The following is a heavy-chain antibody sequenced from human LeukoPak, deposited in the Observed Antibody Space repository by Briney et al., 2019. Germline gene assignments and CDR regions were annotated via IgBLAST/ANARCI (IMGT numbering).Heavy chain of an antibody. CDR1: GFTFSSYA. J-gene: IGHJ4*02. CDR3: AKDRREIHLRPYFDY. Sequence: GGSLRLSCEASGFTFSSYAMSWVRQAPGKGLEWVSGISGNSGSTYYADSVKGRFTISRDNSKNTLYLQMNSLRAEDTAVYYCAKDRREIHLRPYFDYWGQGTLVTVSS. V-gene: IGHV3-23*01. CDR2: ISGNSGST. D-gene: IGHD5-18*01.